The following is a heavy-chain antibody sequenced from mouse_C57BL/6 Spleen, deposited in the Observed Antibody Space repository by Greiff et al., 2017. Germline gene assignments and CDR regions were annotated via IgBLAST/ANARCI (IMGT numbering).Heavy chain of an antibody. Sequence: EVMLVESGGDLVKPGGSLKLSCAASGFTFSSYGMSWVRQTPDKRLEWVATISSGGSYTYYPDSVKGRFTISRDNAKNTLYLQMSSLKSEDTAMYYCARHVGTTVVAPYFDYWGQGTTLTVSS. V-gene: IGHV5-6*01. J-gene: IGHJ2*01. CDR2: ISSGGSYT. D-gene: IGHD1-1*01. CDR1: GFTFSSYG. CDR3: ARHVGTTVVAPYFDY.